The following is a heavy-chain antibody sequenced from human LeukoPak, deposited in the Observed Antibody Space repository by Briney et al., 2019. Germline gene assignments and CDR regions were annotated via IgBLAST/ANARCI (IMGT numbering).Heavy chain of an antibody. D-gene: IGHD3-22*01. CDR2: INQDGSER. CDR1: GFIFNKFW. Sequence: GGSLRLSCAASGFIFNKFWMSWVRQAPGKGLEWVANINQDGSERYYVDSVKGRFTISRDNSKNTLYLQMNSLRAEDTAVYYCAKDTAYYYDSSGYYWDYWGQGTLVTVSS. V-gene: IGHV3-7*01. CDR3: AKDTAYYYDSSGYYWDY. J-gene: IGHJ4*02.